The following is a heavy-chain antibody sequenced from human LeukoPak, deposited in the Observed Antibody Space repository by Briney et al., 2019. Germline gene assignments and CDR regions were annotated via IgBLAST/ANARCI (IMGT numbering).Heavy chain of an antibody. CDR1: GFSFSSYT. V-gene: IGHV3-21*01. CDR2: TSASSTYI. D-gene: IGHD2-15*01. J-gene: IGHJ3*02. Sequence: PGGSLRLSCAASGFSFSSYTMSWVRQAPGKGLEWVSSTSASSTYIYYADSVKGRFTISRDNAKNSLYLQMNSLRAEDTAVYYCARDACSGGSCYLWASDIWGQGTMVTVSS. CDR3: ARDACSGGSCYLWASDI.